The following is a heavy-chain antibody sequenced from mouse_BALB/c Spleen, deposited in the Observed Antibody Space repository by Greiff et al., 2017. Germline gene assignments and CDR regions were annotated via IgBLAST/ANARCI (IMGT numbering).Heavy chain of an antibody. D-gene: IGHD2-14*01. V-gene: IGHV3-6*02. CDR1: GYSITSGYY. CDR2: ISYDGSN. Sequence: DVKLQESGPGLVKPSQSLSLTCSVTGYSITSGYYWNWIRQFPGNKLEWMGYISYDGSNNYNPSLKNRISITRDTSKNQFFLKLNSVTTEDTATYYCARDNYRYDERAWFAYWGQGTLVTVSA. J-gene: IGHJ3*01. CDR3: ARDNYRYDERAWFAY.